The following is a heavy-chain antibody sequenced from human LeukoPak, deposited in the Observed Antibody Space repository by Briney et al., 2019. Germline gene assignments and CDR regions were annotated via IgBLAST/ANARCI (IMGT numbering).Heavy chain of an antibody. V-gene: IGHV1-2*02. Sequence: ASVKVSCKASGYTFTGYYMHWGRQAPGQGPEWMGWINPNSGCKNYALKFQGRVTMTRDTSISTAYMELSRLRSDDTAVYYCARDYYDSSGYYVGWFDPWGQGTLVTVSS. D-gene: IGHD3-22*01. CDR1: GYTFTGYY. J-gene: IGHJ5*02. CDR3: ARDYYDSSGYYVGWFDP. CDR2: INPNSGCK.